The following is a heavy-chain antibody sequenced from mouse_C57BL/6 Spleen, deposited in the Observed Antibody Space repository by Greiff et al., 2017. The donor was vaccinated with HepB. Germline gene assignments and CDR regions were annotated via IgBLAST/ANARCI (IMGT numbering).Heavy chain of an antibody. Sequence: VQLVESGAELAKPGASVKLSCKASGYTFTSYWMHWVKQRPGQGLEWIGYINPSSGYTKYNQKFKDKATLTADKSSSTAYMQLSSLTYEDSAVYYCARDDDGSSYGWYFDVWGTGTTVTVSS. CDR2: INPSSGYT. CDR3: ARDDDGSSYGWYFDV. V-gene: IGHV1-7*01. J-gene: IGHJ1*03. D-gene: IGHD1-1*01. CDR1: GYTFTSYW.